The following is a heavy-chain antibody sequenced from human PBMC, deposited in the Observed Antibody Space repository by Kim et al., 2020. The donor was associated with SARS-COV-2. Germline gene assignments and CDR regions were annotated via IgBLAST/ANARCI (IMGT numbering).Heavy chain of an antibody. V-gene: IGHV1-3*01. J-gene: IGHJ5*02. D-gene: IGHD3-10*01. CDR3: ARGAGSTTYNWFDP. Sequence: QKFQGRVTITRDTSASTAYMELSSLRSEDTAVYYCARGAGSTTYNWFDPWGQGTLVTVSS.